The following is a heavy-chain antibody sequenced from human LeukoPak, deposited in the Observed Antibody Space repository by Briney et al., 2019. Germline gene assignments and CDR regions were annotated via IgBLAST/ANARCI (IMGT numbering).Heavy chain of an antibody. V-gene: IGHV4-34*01. CDR3: ASRITMVWGVTDINWFDP. Sequence: SETLSLTCAVYGGSFSGYYWSWIRQPPGKGLEWIGEINHSGSTNYNPSLKSRVTISVDTSKNQFSLKLSSVTAADTAVYYCASRITMVWGVTDINWFDPWGQGTLVTVSS. D-gene: IGHD3-10*01. J-gene: IGHJ5*02. CDR2: INHSGST. CDR1: GGSFSGYY.